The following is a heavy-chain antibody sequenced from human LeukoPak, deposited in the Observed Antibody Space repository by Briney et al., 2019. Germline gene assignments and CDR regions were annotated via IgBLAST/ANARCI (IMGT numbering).Heavy chain of an antibody. CDR2: IYTSGST. V-gene: IGHV4-4*07. D-gene: IGHD1/OR15-1a*01. Sequence: SETLSLTCTVSGGSISSYYWSWIRQPAGKGLEWIGRIYTSGSTNYKHSLKSRVTMSVDTSNNQFSLKLSTVTAADTAVYYCARDKPPGTVEHLFDIWGQGTMVTVSS. CDR1: GGSISSYY. J-gene: IGHJ3*02. CDR3: ARDKPPGTVEHLFDI.